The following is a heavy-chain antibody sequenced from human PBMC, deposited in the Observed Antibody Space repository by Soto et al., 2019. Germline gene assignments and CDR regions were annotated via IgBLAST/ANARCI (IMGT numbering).Heavy chain of an antibody. V-gene: IGHV3-11*06. CDR2: ISSSSSYT. J-gene: IGHJ6*02. D-gene: IGHD6-19*01. CDR1: GFTFSDYY. CDR3: ARVKAVAFGMDV. Sequence: GGSLRLSCAASGFTFSDYYMSWIRQAPGKGLEWVSYISSSSSYTNYADSVKGRFTISRDNAKNSLYLQMNGLRAEDTAVYYCARVKAVAFGMDVWGQGTTVTVSS.